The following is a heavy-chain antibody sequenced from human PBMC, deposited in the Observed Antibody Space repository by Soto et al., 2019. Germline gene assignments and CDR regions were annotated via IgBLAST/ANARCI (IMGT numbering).Heavy chain of an antibody. J-gene: IGHJ5*02. Sequence: EVQLVESGGGLVQPGGSLRLSCADSGFILRNYWMSWVRQAPGMGLQWVASIKEDGSEKYYVDPVKGRFTISRENAKNSLYLQMNSLRAEYTAVSYCARYRSLEPWGQGILVTVSS. CDR1: GFILRNYW. D-gene: IGHD3-16*02. CDR2: IKEDGSEK. V-gene: IGHV3-7*03. CDR3: ARYRSLEP.